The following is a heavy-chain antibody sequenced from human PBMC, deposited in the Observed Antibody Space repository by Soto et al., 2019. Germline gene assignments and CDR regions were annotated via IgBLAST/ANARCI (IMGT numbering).Heavy chain of an antibody. Sequence: PGGSLRLSCAASGFTFSSYAMSWVRQAPGKGLEWVSAISGSGGSTYYADSVKGRFTISRDNSKNTLYLQMNSLRAEDTAVYYCAKEAMYYDFWSGPYYFDYWGQGTLVTVSS. V-gene: IGHV3-23*01. CDR3: AKEAMYYDFWSGPYYFDY. CDR2: ISGSGGST. D-gene: IGHD3-3*01. J-gene: IGHJ4*02. CDR1: GFTFSSYA.